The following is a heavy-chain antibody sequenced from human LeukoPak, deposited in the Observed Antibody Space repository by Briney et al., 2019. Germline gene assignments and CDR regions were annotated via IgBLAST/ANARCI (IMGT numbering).Heavy chain of an antibody. CDR3: ASSDIVVVVAAPGGYYYGMDV. V-gene: IGHV1-69*01. CDR2: IIPIFGTA. D-gene: IGHD2-15*01. J-gene: IGHJ6*02. Sequence: SVKVSCKASGGTFSSYAISWVRQAPGQGLEWMGGIIPIFGTANYAQKFQGRVAITADESTSTAYMELSSLRSEDTAVYYCASSDIVVVVAAPGGYYYGMDVWGQGTTVTVSS. CDR1: GGTFSSYA.